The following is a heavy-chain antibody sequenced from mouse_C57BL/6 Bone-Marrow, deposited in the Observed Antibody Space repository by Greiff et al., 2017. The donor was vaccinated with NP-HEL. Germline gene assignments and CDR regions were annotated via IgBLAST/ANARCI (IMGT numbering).Heavy chain of an antibody. Sequence: QVQLQQSDAELVKPGASVKISCKASGYTFTDYTMHWVKQRPEQGLEWIGYIYPRDGSTKYNEKFKGKATLTADKSSSTAYMQLNSLTSEDSAVYFCALYYYGSSYVAMDYWGQGTSVTVSS. CDR3: ALYYYGSSYVAMDY. J-gene: IGHJ4*01. V-gene: IGHV1-78*01. CDR2: IYPRDGST. D-gene: IGHD1-1*01. CDR1: GYTFTDYT.